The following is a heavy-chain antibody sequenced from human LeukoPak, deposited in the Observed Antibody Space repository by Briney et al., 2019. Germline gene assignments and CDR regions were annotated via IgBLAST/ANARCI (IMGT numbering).Heavy chain of an antibody. Sequence: GGSLRLSCAASGFTFSSYAMHWVRQAPGKGLVWVSRINSDGSSTSYADSVKGRFTISRDNAKNTLYLQMNSLRAEDTAVYYCARGRTAARYIDVWGKGTTVTISS. V-gene: IGHV3-74*01. CDR2: INSDGSST. CDR1: GFTFSSYA. D-gene: IGHD2-2*01. CDR3: ARGRTAARYIDV. J-gene: IGHJ6*03.